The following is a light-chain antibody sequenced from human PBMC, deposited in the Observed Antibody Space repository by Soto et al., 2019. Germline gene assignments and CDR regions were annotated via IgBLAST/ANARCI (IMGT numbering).Light chain of an antibody. V-gene: IGKV1-5*03. J-gene: IGKJ5*01. Sequence: DIQMTQSHSTLSASVGDRVTITCRASQSISSWLAWYQQKPGKAPNLLIYKASSLESGVPSRFSGSGSGTEFTLTISSLQPDDFANYYCQQYSSYPFTFGQVTRLAIK. CDR3: QQYSSYPFT. CDR2: KAS. CDR1: QSISSW.